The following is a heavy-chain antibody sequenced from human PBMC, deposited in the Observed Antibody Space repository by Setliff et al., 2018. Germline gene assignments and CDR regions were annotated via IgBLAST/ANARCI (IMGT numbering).Heavy chain of an antibody. J-gene: IGHJ4*02. V-gene: IGHV4-59*11. CDR2: ISRSGNT. CDR3: AKGGTHRYFDY. Sequence: PSETLSLTCTVSGDSSSGHHWSWIRQPPGKGLEWIGYISRSGNTKYNPSLKSRVAISIDTSKKQFSLKLTSVTAADTAVYFCAKGGTHRYFDYWGLGTLVTVSS. CDR1: GDSSSGHH.